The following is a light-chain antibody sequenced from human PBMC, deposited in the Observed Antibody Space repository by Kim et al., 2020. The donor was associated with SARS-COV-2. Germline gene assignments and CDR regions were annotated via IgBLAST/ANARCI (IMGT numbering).Light chain of an antibody. V-gene: IGLV3-1*01. CDR3: QAWDTSTYV. CDR1: KLWDKY. J-gene: IGLJ1*01. Sequence: VTPGQTASITCSGDKLWDKYVSWYQQNPGQSHVLVIYRDSERPSGIPERFSGSNSGNTASLTISGTQAMDEADYYCQAWDTSTYVFGTGTKVTVL. CDR2: RDS.